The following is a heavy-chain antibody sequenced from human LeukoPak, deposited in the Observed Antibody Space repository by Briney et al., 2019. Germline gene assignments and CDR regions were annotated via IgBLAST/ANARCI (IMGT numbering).Heavy chain of an antibody. CDR2: IYYSGST. Sequence: KPSETLSLTCTVPGGSISSYYWSWIRQPPGKGLEWVGHIYYSGSTNYNPSLKSRVTISVDTSKNQFSLKLSSVTAADTAVYYCASVPLDLNYYYYMDVWGKGTTVTVSS. V-gene: IGHV4-59*01. CDR1: GGSISSYY. J-gene: IGHJ6*03. D-gene: IGHD6-6*01. CDR3: ASVPLDLNYYYYMDV.